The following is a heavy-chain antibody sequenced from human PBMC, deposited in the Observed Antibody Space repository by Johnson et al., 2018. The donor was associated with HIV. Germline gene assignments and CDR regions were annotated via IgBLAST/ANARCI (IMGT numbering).Heavy chain of an antibody. J-gene: IGHJ3*01. CDR3: AKERDSGSYFDAFDL. CDR2: IRWDGGST. D-gene: IGHD1-26*01. CDR1: GFTFDDYA. V-gene: IGHV3-43D*03. Sequence: VQLVESGGVVVQPGGSLRLSCAASGFTFDDYAMHWVRQAPGKGLEWVSLIRWDGGSTYYADSVKGRFTFSRDNSKTTLYLQMNSLRAEDTAVYYCAKERDSGSYFDAFDLWGQGTMVTISS.